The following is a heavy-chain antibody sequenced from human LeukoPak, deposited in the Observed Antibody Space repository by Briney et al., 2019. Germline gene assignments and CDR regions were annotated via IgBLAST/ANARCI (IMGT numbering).Heavy chain of an antibody. CDR2: IYYSGST. CDR1: GGSISSSSYY. CDR3: ARQTIPFIVVVPAARGGAFDI. D-gene: IGHD2-2*01. Sequence: SETLSLTCTVSGGSISSSSYYWGWIRQPPGKGLEWIGYIYYSGSTNYNPPLKSRVTISVDTSKNQFSLKLSSVTAADTAVYYCARQTIPFIVVVPAARGGAFDIWGQGTMVTVSS. J-gene: IGHJ3*02. V-gene: IGHV4-61*05.